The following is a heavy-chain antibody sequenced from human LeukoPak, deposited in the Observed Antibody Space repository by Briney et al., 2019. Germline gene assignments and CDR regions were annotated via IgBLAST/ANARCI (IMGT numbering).Heavy chain of an antibody. CDR1: GGTFSSYA. CDR2: IIPIFGTA. Sequence: SVKVSCKASGGTFSSYAISWVRQAPGQGLEWMGGIIPIFGTANYAQKFQGRVTITADESTSTAYMELSSLRSEDTAVYYCARGGDTYCGGDCPRGFDYWGQGTLVTVSS. CDR3: ARGGDTYCGGDCPRGFDY. V-gene: IGHV1-69*13. D-gene: IGHD2-21*01. J-gene: IGHJ4*02.